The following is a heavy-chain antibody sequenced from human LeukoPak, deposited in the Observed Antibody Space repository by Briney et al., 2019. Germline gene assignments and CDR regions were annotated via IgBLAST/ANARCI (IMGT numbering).Heavy chain of an antibody. V-gene: IGHV3-23*01. D-gene: IGHD4-17*01. Sequence: GGSLRLSCAASGFTFSSYAMSWVRQAPGKGLEWVSAISGSGGSTYYADSVKGRFTISRDNSKNTLYLQMNSLRAEDTAVYYCAKVYTDEDYGDCPTYYFDYWGQGTLVTVSS. J-gene: IGHJ4*02. CDR1: GFTFSSYA. CDR2: ISGSGGST. CDR3: AKVYTDEDYGDCPTYYFDY.